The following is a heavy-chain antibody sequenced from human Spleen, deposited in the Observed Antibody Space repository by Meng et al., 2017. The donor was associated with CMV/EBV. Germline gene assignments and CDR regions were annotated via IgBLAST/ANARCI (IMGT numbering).Heavy chain of an antibody. J-gene: IGHJ4*02. Sequence: GESLKISCAASGFTFSSYAMSWVRQAPGKGLEWVGFTRFDQSNRQYADSVKGRFTISRDNSKNTLYLQMNSLTFEDTAVYYCAKIREDYQKPGVYFDSWGQGTLVTVSS. CDR1: GFTFSSYA. CDR2: TRFDQSNR. D-gene: IGHD2-15*01. CDR3: AKIREDYQKPGVYFDS. V-gene: IGHV3-30*02.